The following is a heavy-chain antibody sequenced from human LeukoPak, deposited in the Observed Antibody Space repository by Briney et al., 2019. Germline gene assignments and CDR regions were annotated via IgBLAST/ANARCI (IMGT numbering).Heavy chain of an antibody. Sequence: ASVKVSCKASGYTFTSYYMHWVRQAPGQGLEWMGPINPSGGSTSYAQKFQGRVTMTRDTSTSTVYMELSSLRSEDTAVYYCAREWAPPDTTMVDGMDVWGQGTTVTVSS. V-gene: IGHV1-46*01. D-gene: IGHD5-18*01. J-gene: IGHJ6*02. CDR1: GYTFTSYY. CDR3: AREWAPPDTTMVDGMDV. CDR2: INPSGGST.